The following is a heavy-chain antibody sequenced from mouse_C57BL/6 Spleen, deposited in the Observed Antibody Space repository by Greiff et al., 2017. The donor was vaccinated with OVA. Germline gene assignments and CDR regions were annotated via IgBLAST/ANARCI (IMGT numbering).Heavy chain of an antibody. D-gene: IGHD2-13*01. CDR3: ARDPPDYEYFDV. Sequence: EVQLQESGPGLVKPSQSLSLTCSVTGYSITSGYYWNWIRQFPGNKLEWMGYISYDGSNNYNPSLKNRISITRDTSKNQFFLKLNSVTTEDTATYYCARDPPDYEYFDVWGTGTTVTVSS. V-gene: IGHV3-6*01. CDR2: ISYDGSN. CDR1: GYSITSGYY. J-gene: IGHJ1*03.